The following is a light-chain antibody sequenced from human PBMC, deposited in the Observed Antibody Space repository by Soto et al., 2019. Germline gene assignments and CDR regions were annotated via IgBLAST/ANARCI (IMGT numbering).Light chain of an antibody. J-gene: IGLJ2*01. V-gene: IGLV2-14*03. Sequence: QSVLTQPASVSGSPGQSITISCTGTSSDVGGYNYVSWYQHHPGKAPKLMIYDVSNRPSGVSNRFSGSKSGNTASLTISGLQAEDEAHYYCSSYTSGSTLEVFGGGTKVTVL. CDR3: SSYTSGSTLEV. CDR1: SSDVGGYNY. CDR2: DVS.